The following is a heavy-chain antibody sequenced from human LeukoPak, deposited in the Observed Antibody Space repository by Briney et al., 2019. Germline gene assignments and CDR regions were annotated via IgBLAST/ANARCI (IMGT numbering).Heavy chain of an antibody. CDR3: AREAADPLFDY. D-gene: IGHD2-15*01. CDR2: IYYSGST. J-gene: IGHJ4*02. Sequence: SETLSLTCAVYGGSFSGYYWSWVRQPPGKGLEWIGYIYYSGSTNYNPSLKSRVTISVDTSKNQFSLKLSSVTAADTAVYYCAREAADPLFDYWGQGTLVTVSS. CDR1: GGSFSGYY. V-gene: IGHV4-59*01.